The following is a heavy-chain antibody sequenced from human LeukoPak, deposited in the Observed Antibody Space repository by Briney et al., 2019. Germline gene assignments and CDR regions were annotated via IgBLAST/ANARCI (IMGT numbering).Heavy chain of an antibody. J-gene: IGHJ4*02. D-gene: IGHD6-13*01. V-gene: IGHV5-51*01. CDR1: GYSFSTYW. CDR3: ARSGAAAASFDY. Sequence: GESLKISCKGSGYSFSTYWIAWVRQMPGKGLEWMGIIYPGDSDTRYSPSFQGQVTISADKSISTAYLQWSSRKASDTAIYYCARSGAAAASFDYWGQGTLVTVSS. CDR2: IYPGDSDT.